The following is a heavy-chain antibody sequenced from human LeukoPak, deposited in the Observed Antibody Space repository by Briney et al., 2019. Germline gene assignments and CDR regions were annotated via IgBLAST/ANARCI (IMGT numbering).Heavy chain of an antibody. D-gene: IGHD1-26*01. CDR2: INHSGST. V-gene: IGHV4-34*01. J-gene: IGHJ4*02. Sequence: SETLSLTCAVYGGSFSGYYWNWIRQPPGKGLEWIGEINHSGSTNYNPSLKSRVTISVDTSKNQFSLKLSSVTAADTAVYYCARDSGNYHFDSWGQGTLVTVSS. CDR1: GGSFSGYY. CDR3: ARDSGNYHFDS.